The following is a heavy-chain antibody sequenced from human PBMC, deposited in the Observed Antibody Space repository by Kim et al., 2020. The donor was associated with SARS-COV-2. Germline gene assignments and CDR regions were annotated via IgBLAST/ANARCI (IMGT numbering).Heavy chain of an antibody. V-gene: IGHV4-39*01. CDR3: AMVRGVIIDY. Sequence: SETLSLTCTVSGGSISSSSYYWGWIRQPPGKGLEWIGSIYYSGSTYYNPSLKSRVTISVDTSKNKFSLKLSSVTAADTDVYYCAMVRGVIIDYWGQGTLVTVSS. J-gene: IGHJ4*02. CDR2: IYYSGST. CDR1: GGSISSSSYY. D-gene: IGHD3-10*01.